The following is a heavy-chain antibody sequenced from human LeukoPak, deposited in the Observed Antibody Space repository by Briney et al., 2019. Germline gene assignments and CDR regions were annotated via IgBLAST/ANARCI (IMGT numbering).Heavy chain of an antibody. CDR3: ARRDKNDAFDI. Sequence: PGGSLRLSCATSGFTFSSYSMNWVRQAPGKGLEWVSGINWNGGSTGYADSVKGRFTISRDNAKNSLYLQMNSLRAEDTALYYCARRDKNDAFDIWGQGTMVTVSS. CDR1: GFTFSSYS. CDR2: INWNGGST. D-gene: IGHD5-24*01. V-gene: IGHV3-20*04. J-gene: IGHJ3*02.